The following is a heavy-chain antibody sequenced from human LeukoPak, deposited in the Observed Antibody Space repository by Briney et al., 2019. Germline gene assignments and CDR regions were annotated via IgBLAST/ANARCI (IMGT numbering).Heavy chain of an antibody. D-gene: IGHD3-3*01. CDR2: ISSNGGST. V-gene: IGHV3-64*01. CDR1: GFTFSSYA. Sequence: GGSLRLSCAASGFTFSSYAMHWVRQAPGKGLEYVSAISSNGGSTYYANSVKGRFTISRDNSKNTLYLQMGSLRAEDMAVYYCARAVTVLRFLEWFTDAFDIWGQGTMVTVSS. CDR3: ARAVTVLRFLEWFTDAFDI. J-gene: IGHJ3*02.